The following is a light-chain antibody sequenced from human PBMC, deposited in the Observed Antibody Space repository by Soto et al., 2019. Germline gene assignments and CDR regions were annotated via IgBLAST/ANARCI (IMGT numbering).Light chain of an antibody. CDR3: QQRSNWPT. CDR1: QSIGRF. Sequence: EIVFTQSPATLSLSPGERATPSRRASQSIGRFLAWYQQKPGQAPRLLIYDASNRATGIPARFSGSGSGTDFTLTISSLEPEDFAVYYCQQRSNWPTFGQGTRLEIK. J-gene: IGKJ5*01. CDR2: DAS. V-gene: IGKV3-11*01.